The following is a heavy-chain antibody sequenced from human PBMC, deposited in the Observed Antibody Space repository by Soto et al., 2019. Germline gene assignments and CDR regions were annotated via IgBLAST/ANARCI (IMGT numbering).Heavy chain of an antibody. D-gene: IGHD3-10*01. CDR1: GFIFSSYG. J-gene: IGHJ4*02. CDR3: AKWGDFSSGGHYRYFDY. Sequence: GGSLRLSCAVSGFIFSSYGMHWARQAPGKGLEWVAVISYDGSNRYYADSVKGRFTISRDNSKNTLYLQMNSLRAEDTAVYYCAKWGDFSSGGHYRYFDYWGQGTLVTVSS. V-gene: IGHV3-30*18. CDR2: ISYDGSNR.